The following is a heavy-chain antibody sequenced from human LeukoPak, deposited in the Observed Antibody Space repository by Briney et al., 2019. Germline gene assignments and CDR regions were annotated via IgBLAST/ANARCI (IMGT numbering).Heavy chain of an antibody. CDR1: GASISKYQ. V-gene: IGHV4-4*07. J-gene: IGHJ4*02. CDR3: VRDGYSTAWGYYSDS. CDR2: IDSSGGT. Sequence: SETLTLICTVSGASISKYQWSWIRQTAGKRLEWIGHIDSSGGTYYNPSLKSGVTMSVDTSKNQVFVKLTSVTAADTAVYYCVRDGYSTAWGYYSDSWGQGILVSVSS. D-gene: IGHD4-11*01.